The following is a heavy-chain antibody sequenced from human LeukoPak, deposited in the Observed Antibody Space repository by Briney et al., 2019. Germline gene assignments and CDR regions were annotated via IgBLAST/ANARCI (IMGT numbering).Heavy chain of an antibody. J-gene: IGHJ6*03. CDR2: INHSGST. CDR1: GGSFSGYY. V-gene: IGHV4-34*01. D-gene: IGHD2-2*01. CDR3: ARGTRRLLGEVVPAAMDYYYYYMDV. Sequence: KPSETLSLTCAVYGGSFSGYYWSWIRQPPGKGLEWIGEINHSGSTNYNPSLKSRVTISVDTSKNQFSLKLSSVTAADTAVYYCARGTRRLLGEVVPAAMDYYYYYMDVWGKGTTVTVSS.